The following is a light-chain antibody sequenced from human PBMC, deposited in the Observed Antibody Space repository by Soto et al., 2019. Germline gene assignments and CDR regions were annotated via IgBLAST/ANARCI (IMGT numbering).Light chain of an antibody. CDR1: SSDVGGYNY. J-gene: IGLJ1*01. CDR2: EVS. V-gene: IGLV2-14*01. CDR3: SSYTSSTTYV. Sequence: QSVLTQPASVSGSLGQSISISCTGTSSDVGGYNYVSWYQQQPGKAPKLMIYEVSSRPSGVSDRFSGSKSGNTASLTISGLQAEDEAAYYCSSYTSSTTYVFGTWTKVTVL.